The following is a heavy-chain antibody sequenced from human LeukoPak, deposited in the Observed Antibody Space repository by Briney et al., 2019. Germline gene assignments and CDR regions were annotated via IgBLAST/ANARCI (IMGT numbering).Heavy chain of an antibody. J-gene: IGHJ4*02. CDR1: GFTFSHYG. Sequence: PGGSLTLSCAASGFTFSHYGMHWVRQAPGKGLEWVAVIWSDGTNKYYADSVKGRFTIYRDDFQNRVFLQMNSLRAEDTALYYCAKDAQRGFDYSNSLEYWGQGALVSVSS. D-gene: IGHD4-11*01. CDR3: AKDAQRGFDYSNSLEY. CDR2: IWSDGTNK. V-gene: IGHV3-33*06.